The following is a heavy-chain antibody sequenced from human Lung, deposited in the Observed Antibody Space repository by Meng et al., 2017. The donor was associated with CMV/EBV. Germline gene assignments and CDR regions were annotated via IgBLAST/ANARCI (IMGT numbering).Heavy chain of an antibody. V-gene: IGHV3-11*01. CDR3: AKEGKIIEVIVATGDVFDT. D-gene: IGHD2-15*01. J-gene: IGHJ3*02. Sequence: GGSLRLXCAASGFILSDYYMSWIRQAPGKGLEWVSYISSSGSTIYYADSVKGRFTISRDNSKNTLYVEMNSLRGEDTATYYCAKEGKIIEVIVATGDVFDTGXQGTXVTVSS. CDR1: GFILSDYY. CDR2: ISSSGSTI.